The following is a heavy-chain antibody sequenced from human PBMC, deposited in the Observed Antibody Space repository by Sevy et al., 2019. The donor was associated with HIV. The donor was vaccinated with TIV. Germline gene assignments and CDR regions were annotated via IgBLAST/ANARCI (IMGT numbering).Heavy chain of an antibody. CDR2: INHSGST. D-gene: IGHD3-3*01. CDR1: GGSFSGYY. Sequence: SETLSLTCAVYGGSFSGYYWSWIRQPPGKGLEWIGEINHSGSTKYNPSLKSRVTISVDTSKNQFSLKLSSVTAADTAVYYCAREPYYDFWSGYYLPPYYYYYGMDVWGQGTTVTVSS. CDR3: AREPYYDFWSGYYLPPYYYYYGMDV. J-gene: IGHJ6*02. V-gene: IGHV4-34*01.